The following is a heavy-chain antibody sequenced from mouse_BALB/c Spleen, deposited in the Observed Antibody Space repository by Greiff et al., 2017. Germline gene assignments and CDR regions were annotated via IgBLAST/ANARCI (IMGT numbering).Heavy chain of an antibody. V-gene: IGHV2-2*02. CDR3: ARKEYGSSWDYAMDY. CDR2: IWSGGST. CDR1: GFSLTSYG. Sequence: QVQLKQSGPGLVQPSQSLSITCTVSGFSLTSYGVHWVRQSPGKGLEWLGVIWSGGSTDYNAAFISRLSISKDNSKSQVFFKMNSLQANDTAIYYCARKEYGSSWDYAMDYWGQGTSVTVSS. J-gene: IGHJ4*01. D-gene: IGHD1-1*01.